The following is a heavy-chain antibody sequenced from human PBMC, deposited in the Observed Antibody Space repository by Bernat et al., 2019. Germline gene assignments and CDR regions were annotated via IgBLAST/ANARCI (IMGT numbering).Heavy chain of an antibody. V-gene: IGHV3-30*13. CDR3: AKEPGDYEPQIIAYDL. CDR2: ISYDGSYT. Sequence: QVQLVESGGGVVQPGRSLRLSCTASGFTFSNYGLHWVRQAPGKGLEWVAIISYDGSYTYYADSVKGRFAISRDNSNDRLYLQMNSLRTEDKATYDCAKEPGDYEPQIIAYDLWGQGTLVTVSS. D-gene: IGHD4-17*01. J-gene: IGHJ4*02. CDR1: GFTFSNYG.